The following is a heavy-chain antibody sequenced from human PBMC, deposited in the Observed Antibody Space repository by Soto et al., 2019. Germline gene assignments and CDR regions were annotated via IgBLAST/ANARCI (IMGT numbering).Heavy chain of an antibody. CDR3: ARGSHLDYGIDV. D-gene: IGHD3-16*01. J-gene: IGHJ6*02. V-gene: IGHV3-21*01. Sequence: LRLSCAASGFTFSSYSMNWVRQAPGKGLEWVSSISSSSSYIYYADSVKGRFTISRDNAKNSLYLQMNSLRAEDTAVYYCARGSHLDYGIDVWGQGTTVTVSS. CDR2: ISSSSSYI. CDR1: GFTFSSYS.